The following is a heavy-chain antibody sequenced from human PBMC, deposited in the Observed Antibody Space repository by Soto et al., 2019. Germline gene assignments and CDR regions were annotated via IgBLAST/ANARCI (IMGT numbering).Heavy chain of an antibody. CDR2: LSYDGSHN. Sequence: QVRLVESGGGVVQPGRSLRLSCAASGFTFSSYAMHWVRQTPDKGLEWVAFLSYDGSHNYYVDSVKGRFTISRDNSKNTLYRQMNSLRVEDTAVYYCAKDRSTIFGVVTYYFDYWGQGTLVTVSS. J-gene: IGHJ4*02. V-gene: IGHV3-30*18. CDR3: AKDRSTIFGVVTYYFDY. CDR1: GFTFSSYA. D-gene: IGHD3-3*01.